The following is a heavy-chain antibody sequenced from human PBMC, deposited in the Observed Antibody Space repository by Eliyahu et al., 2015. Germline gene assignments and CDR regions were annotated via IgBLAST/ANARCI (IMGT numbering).Heavy chain of an antibody. CDR3: ARTRPVGDPSVKYSSGWYELYYYFDY. CDR2: NYYSGGT. J-gene: IGHJ4*02. CDR1: GGSIXSSSYY. Sequence: QLQLQESGPGLVKPSETLSLTCTVSGGSIXSSSYYWGXIRQPPGKGLEWIGGNYYSGGTYYNPSLKSRVTISVDTSKNQFSLKLSSVTAADTAVYYCARTRPVGDPSVKYSSGWYELYYYFDYWGQGTLVTVSS. D-gene: IGHD6-19*01. V-gene: IGHV4-39*01.